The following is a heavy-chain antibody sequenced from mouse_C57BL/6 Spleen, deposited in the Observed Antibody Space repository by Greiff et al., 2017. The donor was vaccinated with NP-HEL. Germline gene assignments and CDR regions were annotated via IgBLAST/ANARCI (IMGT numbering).Heavy chain of an antibody. CDR2: ISYDGSN. CDR3: ARDTPTVVATDAMDY. D-gene: IGHD1-1*01. V-gene: IGHV3-6*01. J-gene: IGHJ4*01. CDR1: GYSITSGYY. Sequence: EVKLQESGPGLVKPSQSLSLTCSVTGYSITSGYYWNWIRQFPGNKLEWMGYISYDGSNNYNPSLKNRISITRDTSKNQFFLKLNSVTTEDTATYYCARDTPTVVATDAMDYWGQGTSVTVSS.